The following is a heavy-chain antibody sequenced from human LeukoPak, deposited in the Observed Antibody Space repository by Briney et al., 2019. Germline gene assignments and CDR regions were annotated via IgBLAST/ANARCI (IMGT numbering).Heavy chain of an antibody. CDR2: IIPILGIA. V-gene: IGHV1-69*04. CDR3: AKELGYCSSTSCYSFDY. Sequence: ASVKVSCKASGGTFSSYAISWVRQAPGQGLEWMGRIIPILGIANYAQKFQGRVTITADKSTSTAYMELSSLRSEDTAVYYCAKELGYCSSTSCYSFDYWGQGTLVTVSS. D-gene: IGHD2-2*01. J-gene: IGHJ4*02. CDR1: GGTFSSYA.